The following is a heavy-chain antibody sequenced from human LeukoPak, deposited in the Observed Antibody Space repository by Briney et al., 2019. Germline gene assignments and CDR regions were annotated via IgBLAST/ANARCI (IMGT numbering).Heavy chain of an antibody. J-gene: IGHJ4*02. CDR3: VRQYYYGSGSYLWAPDY. D-gene: IGHD3-10*01. Sequence: GGSLRLSCATSGFTFSDYNMNWVRQAPGKGLEWVSYISSSGSTIYYADSVKGRFTSSRDNAKNSLYLQMNSLRAEDTAVYYCVRQYYYGSGSYLWAPDYWGQGTLVTVSS. CDR1: GFTFSDYN. CDR2: ISSSGSTI. V-gene: IGHV3-48*04.